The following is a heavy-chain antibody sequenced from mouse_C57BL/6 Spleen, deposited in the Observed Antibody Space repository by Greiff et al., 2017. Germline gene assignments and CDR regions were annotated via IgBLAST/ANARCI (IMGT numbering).Heavy chain of an antibody. J-gene: IGHJ2*01. CDR1: GYAFSSYW. V-gene: IGHV1-80*01. CDR3: GRWELTGIFDY. CDR2: IYPGDGDT. D-gene: IGHD4-1*01. Sequence: QVQLQQSGAELVKPGASVKISCKASGYAFSSYWMNWVKQRPGKGLEWIGQIYPGDGDTNYNGKFKGKATLTEEKSSSTAYMQLSSLTSEDSAVYFCGRWELTGIFDYWGQGTTLTVSS.